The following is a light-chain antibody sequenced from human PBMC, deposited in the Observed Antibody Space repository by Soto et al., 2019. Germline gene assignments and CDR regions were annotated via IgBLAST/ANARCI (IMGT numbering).Light chain of an antibody. CDR3: QQYDDIPV. Sequence: DIPMTQSPPSVSASVGDRVTITCQARQDIGHYLNWYQQRPGDAPNLLIYDASTLQSGVPSRFTGSGSGTIFTFTISRLQPEDVATYYCQQYDDIPVFGPGTKV. J-gene: IGKJ3*01. CDR2: DAS. V-gene: IGKV1-33*01. CDR1: QDIGHY.